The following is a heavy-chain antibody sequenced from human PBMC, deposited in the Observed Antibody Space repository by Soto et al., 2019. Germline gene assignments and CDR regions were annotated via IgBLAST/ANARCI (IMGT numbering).Heavy chain of an antibody. CDR1: GFTFSSYA. CDR3: AKAPGRGIAVAAAYYFDY. D-gene: IGHD6-19*01. Sequence: EVQLLESGGGLVQPGGSLRLSCAASGFTFSSYAMSWVRQAPGKGLEWVSAISGSGGSTYYADSVKGRFTISRDNSKNTRYLQMNSLRAEDTAVYYCAKAPGRGIAVAAAYYFDYWGQGTLVTVSS. V-gene: IGHV3-23*01. J-gene: IGHJ4*02. CDR2: ISGSGGST.